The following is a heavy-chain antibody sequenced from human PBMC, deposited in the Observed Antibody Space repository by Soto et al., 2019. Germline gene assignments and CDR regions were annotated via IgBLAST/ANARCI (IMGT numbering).Heavy chain of an antibody. D-gene: IGHD3-22*01. CDR2: ISAYNGNT. J-gene: IGHJ5*02. Sequence: GASVKVSCKASGYTFTSYGISWVRQAPGQGLEWMGWISAYNGNTNYAQKLQGRVTMTTDTSTSTAYMELRSLRSDDTAVYYRARDGDYYDSSGYDFGFDPWGQGTLVTVSS. CDR3: ARDGDYYDSSGYDFGFDP. CDR1: GYTFTSYG. V-gene: IGHV1-18*04.